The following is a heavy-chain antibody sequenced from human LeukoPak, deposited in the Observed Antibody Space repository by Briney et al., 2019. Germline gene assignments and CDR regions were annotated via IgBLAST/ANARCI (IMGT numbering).Heavy chain of an antibody. D-gene: IGHD4-17*01. Sequence: GGSLRLSCAASGFTFSSYWMSWVRQAPGKGLEWVANIKQDGSEKYYVDSAKGRFTISRDNAKNSLYLQMNSLRAEDTAVYYCARVRRLGYFDYWGQGTLVTVSS. CDR1: GFTFSSYW. J-gene: IGHJ4*02. CDR2: IKQDGSEK. CDR3: ARVRRLGYFDY. V-gene: IGHV3-7*01.